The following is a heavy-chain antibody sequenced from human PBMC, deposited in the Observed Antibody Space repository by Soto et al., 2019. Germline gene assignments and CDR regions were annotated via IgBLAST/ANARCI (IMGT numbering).Heavy chain of an antibody. D-gene: IGHD1-1*01. CDR3: ASPVGSGQLETPPDYYYYYMDV. CDR2: ISGSGGST. Sequence: GGSLRLSCAASGFTFSSYAMSWVRQAPGKGLEWVSAISGSGGSTYYADSVKGRFTISRDNSKNTLYLQMNSLGAEDTAVYYCASPVGSGQLETPPDYYYYYMDVWGKGTTVTVSS. V-gene: IGHV3-23*01. J-gene: IGHJ6*03. CDR1: GFTFSSYA.